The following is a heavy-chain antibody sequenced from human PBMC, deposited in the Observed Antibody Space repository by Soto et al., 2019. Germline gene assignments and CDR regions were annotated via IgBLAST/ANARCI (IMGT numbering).Heavy chain of an antibody. D-gene: IGHD1-7*01. CDR3: AGTSSLQWYYMDV. Sequence: GGSLRLSCAASGFTFSSYAMHWVRQAPGKGLEWVAVISYDGSNKYYTDSVKGRFTISRDNSKNTLYLQMNSLRAEDTAVYYCAGTSSLQWYYMDVWDKGTTVTVS. V-gene: IGHV3-30-3*01. CDR1: GFTFSSYA. J-gene: IGHJ6*03. CDR2: ISYDGSNK.